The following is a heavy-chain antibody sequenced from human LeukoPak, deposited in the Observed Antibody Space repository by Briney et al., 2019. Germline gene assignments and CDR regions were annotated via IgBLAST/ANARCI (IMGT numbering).Heavy chain of an antibody. CDR2: IYYSGIT. CDR1: GGSVSSRSYY. V-gene: IGHV4-39*01. J-gene: IGHJ5*02. D-gene: IGHD3-10*01. Sequence: SETLSLTCTVSGGSVSSRSYYWGWIRQPPGKGLEWIGSIYYSGITYYNPSLKSRVTISVDTSKNQFSLKLTSVTAADTAVYYCAGQIYATMARGVLNWFDPWGQGTLVTVSS. CDR3: AGQIYATMARGVLNWFDP.